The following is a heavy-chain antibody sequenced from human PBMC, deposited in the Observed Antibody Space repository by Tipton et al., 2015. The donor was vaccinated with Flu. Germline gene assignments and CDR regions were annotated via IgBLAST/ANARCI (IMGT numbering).Heavy chain of an antibody. CDR2: IYTSGSP. CDR1: GGSMSSGNYY. Sequence: TLSLTCTVSGGSMSSGNYYWSWIRQPAGKGLEWIGRIYTSGSPNYSPSLKSRVTISVDTSKNQFSLRLSSVTAADTAVYYCARRDYSNYVSDPKNWFDPWGQGNLVTVSS. V-gene: IGHV4-61*02. CDR3: ARRDYSNYVSDPKNWFDP. J-gene: IGHJ5*02. D-gene: IGHD4-11*01.